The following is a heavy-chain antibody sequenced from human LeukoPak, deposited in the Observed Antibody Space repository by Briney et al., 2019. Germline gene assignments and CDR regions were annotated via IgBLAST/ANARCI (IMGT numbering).Heavy chain of an antibody. Sequence: PSETLSLTCTVSGGSISSYYWSWIRQPPGKGLEWIGYIYYSGSTNYNPSLKSRVTISVDTSKNQFSLKLSSVTAADTAVYYCARQPPPGYYDSSGYYDYWGQGTLVTVSS. J-gene: IGHJ4*02. D-gene: IGHD3-22*01. CDR2: IYYSGST. CDR3: ARQPPPGYYDSSGYYDY. CDR1: GGSISSYY. V-gene: IGHV4-59*08.